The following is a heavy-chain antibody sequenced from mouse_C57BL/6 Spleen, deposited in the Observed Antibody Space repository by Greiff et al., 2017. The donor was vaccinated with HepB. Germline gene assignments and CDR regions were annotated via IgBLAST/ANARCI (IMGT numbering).Heavy chain of an antibody. CDR3: AAYYGNYAGMDY. V-gene: IGHV1-55*01. Sequence: QVQLKQPGAELVKPGASVKMSCKASGYTFTSYWITWVKQRPGQGLEWIGDIYPGSGSTNYNEKFKSKATLTVDTSSSTAYMRLSSLTSEDSAVYYCAAYYGNYAGMDYWGQGTSVTVSS. D-gene: IGHD2-10*01. CDR2: IYPGSGST. CDR1: GYTFTSYW. J-gene: IGHJ4*01.